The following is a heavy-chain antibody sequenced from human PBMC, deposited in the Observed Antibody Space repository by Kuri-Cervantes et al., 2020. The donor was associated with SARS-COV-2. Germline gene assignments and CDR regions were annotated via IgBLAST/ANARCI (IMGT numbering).Heavy chain of an antibody. V-gene: IGHV3-15*01. CDR2: IKSKTDGETT. J-gene: IGHJ4*02. Sequence: GESLKISCAASGFTFSNAWMSWVRQAPGKGLEWVGRIKSKTDGETTDYAAPVKGRFTISRDESNNTLYLQMNSQKTEDTGVYYCTTKDTSMAKTYFDYWGKGTLVTVSS. CDR1: GFTFSNAW. D-gene: IGHD5-18*01. CDR3: TTKDTSMAKTYFDY.